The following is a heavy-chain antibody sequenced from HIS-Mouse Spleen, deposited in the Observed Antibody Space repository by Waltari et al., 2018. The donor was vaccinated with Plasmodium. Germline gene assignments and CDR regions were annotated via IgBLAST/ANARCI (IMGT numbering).Heavy chain of an antibody. V-gene: IGHV4-59*08. CDR1: GGSLSSYY. D-gene: IGHD5-18*01. Sequence: QVQLQESGPGLVKPSATLSLTCTVSGGSLSSYYWRWLRQPPGKGLEWIGYIYYSGSTNYNPSLKSRVTISVDTSKNQFSLKLSSVTAADTAVYYCARLRYSYGYFDYWGQGTLVTVSS. J-gene: IGHJ4*02. CDR2: IYYSGST. CDR3: ARLRYSYGYFDY.